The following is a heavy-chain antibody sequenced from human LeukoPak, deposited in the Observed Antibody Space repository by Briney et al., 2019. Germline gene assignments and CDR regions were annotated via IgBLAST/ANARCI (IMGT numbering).Heavy chain of an antibody. CDR3: ARHYYHSSGHGGY. V-gene: IGHV3-48*04. CDR2: ISSSGRTI. Sequence: GRSLRLSCAASGFTFSSYAMHWVRQAPGKGLEWLSYISSSGRTIYYADSVKGRFTISRDNAKNSLYLQMNSLRVEDTAVYYCARHYYHSSGHGGYWGQGTLVTVSS. J-gene: IGHJ4*02. CDR1: GFTFSSYA. D-gene: IGHD3-22*01.